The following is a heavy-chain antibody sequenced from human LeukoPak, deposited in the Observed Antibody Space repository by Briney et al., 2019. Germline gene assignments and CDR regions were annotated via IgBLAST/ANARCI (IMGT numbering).Heavy chain of an antibody. Sequence: SQTLSLTCAISGDSVSSNSAAWNWIRQSPSRGLEWLGRTFYRSKWYHDYAVSVKSRVIINADTSNNQFSLQLNSVTPEDTAVYYCAREKDDSFPFDPWGQGTLVTVSS. CDR2: TFYRSKWYH. J-gene: IGHJ5*02. CDR1: GDSVSSNSAA. V-gene: IGHV6-1*01. D-gene: IGHD2/OR15-2a*01. CDR3: AREKDDSFPFDP.